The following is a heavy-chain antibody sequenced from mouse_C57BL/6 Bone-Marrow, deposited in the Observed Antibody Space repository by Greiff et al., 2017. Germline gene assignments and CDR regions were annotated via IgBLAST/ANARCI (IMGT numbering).Heavy chain of an antibody. Sequence: EVMLVESKGGLVQPGSSMKLSCTASGFTFSAYYLAWVRQVPEKGLEWVANINYDGSSTYYLDSLKSRFIISRDNAKNILYLQMSSLKSEDTATYYCARETYYGSSYFDYWGQGTTLTVSS. CDR3: ARETYYGSSYFDY. CDR2: INYDGSST. CDR1: GFTFSAYY. J-gene: IGHJ2*01. D-gene: IGHD1-1*01. V-gene: IGHV5-16*01.